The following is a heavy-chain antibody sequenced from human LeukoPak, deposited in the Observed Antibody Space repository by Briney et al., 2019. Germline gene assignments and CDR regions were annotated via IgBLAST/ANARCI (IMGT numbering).Heavy chain of an antibody. CDR1: GYTFTSYG. Sequence: ASVKVSCKASGYTFTSYGISWVRQAPGQGLEWMGWINTNTGNPTYAQGFTGRFVFSLDTSVSTAYLQISSLKAEDTAVYYCARDQATSRYSNWFDPWGQGTLVTVSS. J-gene: IGHJ5*02. V-gene: IGHV7-4-1*02. CDR2: INTNTGNP. CDR3: ARDQATSRYSNWFDP. D-gene: IGHD1-26*01.